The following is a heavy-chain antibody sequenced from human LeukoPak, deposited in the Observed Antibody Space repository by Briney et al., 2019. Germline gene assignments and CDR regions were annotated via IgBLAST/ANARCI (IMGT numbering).Heavy chain of an antibody. D-gene: IGHD6-13*01. CDR2: ISGSGGST. CDR3: ARFDPQQHYYYYYYYMDV. CDR1: GFTFSSYA. J-gene: IGHJ6*03. Sequence: PGGSLRLSCAASGFTFSSYAMSWVRQAPGKGLEWVSAISGSGGSTYYADSAKGRFTISRDNSKNTLYLQMNSLRAEDTAVYYCARFDPQQHYYYYYYYMDVWGKGTTVTVSS. V-gene: IGHV3-23*01.